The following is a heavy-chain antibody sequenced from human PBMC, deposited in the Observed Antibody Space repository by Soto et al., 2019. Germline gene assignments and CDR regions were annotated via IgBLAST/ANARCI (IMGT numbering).Heavy chain of an antibody. Sequence: GGSLRLSCAASGFTFSSYAMHWVRQAPGKGLEWVAVISYDGSNKYYADSVKGRFTISRDNSKNTLYLQMNSLRAEDTAVYYCARGLGYDSSGYYSHDAFDIWGQGTMVTVSS. D-gene: IGHD3-22*01. J-gene: IGHJ3*02. V-gene: IGHV3-30*01. CDR2: ISYDGSNK. CDR3: ARGLGYDSSGYYSHDAFDI. CDR1: GFTFSSYA.